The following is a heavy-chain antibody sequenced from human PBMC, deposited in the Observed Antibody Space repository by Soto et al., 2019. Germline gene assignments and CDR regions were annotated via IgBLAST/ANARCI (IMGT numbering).Heavy chain of an antibody. CDR3: ASLDYGGNPGEY. D-gene: IGHD4-17*01. V-gene: IGHV4-59*04. CDR2: IYYSGST. Sequence: SETLSLTCTVSGGSISSYYWSWIRQPPGKGLEWIGYIYYSGSTYYNPSLKSRVTISVDTSKNQFSLKLSSVTAADTAVYYCASLDYGGNPGEYWGQGTLVTVSS. CDR1: GGSISSYY. J-gene: IGHJ4*02.